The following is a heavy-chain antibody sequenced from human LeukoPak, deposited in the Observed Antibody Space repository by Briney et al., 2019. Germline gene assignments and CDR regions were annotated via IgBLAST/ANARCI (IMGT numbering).Heavy chain of an antibody. CDR2: IWYDGSNK. D-gene: IGHD2-2*03. CDR3: ARGLDIVVVPAATVDY. CDR1: GFTFSSYG. Sequence: PGRSLRLSRAASGFTFSSYGMHWVRQAPGKGLEWVAVIWYDGSNKYYADSVKGRFTISRDNSKNTLYLQMNSLRAEDTAVYYCARGLDIVVVPAATVDYWGQGTLVTVSS. J-gene: IGHJ4*02. V-gene: IGHV3-33*01.